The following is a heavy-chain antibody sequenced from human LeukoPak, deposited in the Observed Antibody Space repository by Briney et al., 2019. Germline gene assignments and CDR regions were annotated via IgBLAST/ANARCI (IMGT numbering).Heavy chain of an antibody. CDR1: GYTFSGYY. D-gene: IGHD4-17*01. J-gene: IGHJ4*02. V-gene: IGHV1-2*04. CDR2: INPNSGDT. CDR3: ARDSYYGDSRSLHFDY. Sequence: ASVKVSCKASGYTFSGYYIHWVRQAPGQGLEYMGWINPNSGDTNYAQKFQDWVTMTSDTSIYTAYMELSRLRSDDTAVYYCARDSYYGDSRSLHFDYWGQGALVTVSS.